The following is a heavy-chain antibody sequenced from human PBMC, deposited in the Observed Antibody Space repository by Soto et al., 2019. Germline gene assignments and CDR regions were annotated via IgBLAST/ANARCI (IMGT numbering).Heavy chain of an antibody. CDR2: INPATGVT. D-gene: IGHD1-26*01. J-gene: IGHJ4*02. CDR3: ARSTMIVGATSVADY. V-gene: IGHV1-46*03. Sequence: QVQLVQSGAEVKKPGASVKVSCKASGYSFTSNFIHWVRQARGQGLEWMGLINPATGVTSYPQKXQXXXTXPRDTSTSTVYMELSSLGSDDTAVFYCARSTMIVGATSVADYWGQGTLVTVSS. CDR1: GYSFTSNF.